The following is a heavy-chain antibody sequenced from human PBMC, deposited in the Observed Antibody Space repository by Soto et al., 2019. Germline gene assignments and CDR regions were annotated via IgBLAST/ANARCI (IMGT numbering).Heavy chain of an antibody. D-gene: IGHD3-22*01. CDR2: ISYDGSHK. J-gene: IGHJ4*02. V-gene: IGHV3-30-3*01. CDR3: ARVYYDSSGYYYYFDY. Sequence: PGGSLRPSCAAPGFTFSSDAMHWVRQAPANWLKRVAVISYDGSHKYYADSVKVRFPISRDNSEKSLYLQMNSLRAEDTAVYYCARVYYDSSGYYYYFDYWGQGTLVTVSS. CDR1: GFTFSSDA.